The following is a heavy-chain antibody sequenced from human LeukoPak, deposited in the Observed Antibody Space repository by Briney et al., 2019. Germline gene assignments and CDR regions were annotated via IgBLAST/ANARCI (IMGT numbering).Heavy chain of an antibody. J-gene: IGHJ6*02. CDR2: INPSGGST. Sequence: ASVRVSCKASGYTFTSYYMHWVRQAPGQGLEWMGIINPSGGSTSYAQQFQGRVTMTRATSTSTVYMELSSLRSEDTAVYYCARDPQLELIYGMDVWGQGTTVTVSS. V-gene: IGHV1-46*01. CDR1: GYTFTSYY. D-gene: IGHD1-1*01. CDR3: ARDPQLELIYGMDV.